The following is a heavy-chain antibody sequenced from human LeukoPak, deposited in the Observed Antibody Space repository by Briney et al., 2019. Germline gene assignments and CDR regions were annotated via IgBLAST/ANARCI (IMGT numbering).Heavy chain of an antibody. CDR3: TRHVMEDYYDSSGYEGGGDY. V-gene: IGHV3-73*01. CDR2: IRSKANSYAT. Sequence: GGSLRLSCAASGFTFSGSAMHWVRQASGKGLEWVGRIRSKANSYATAYAASVKGMFTISRDDSKNTAYLQMNSLKTEDTAVYYCTRHVMEDYYDSSGYEGGGDYWGQGTLVTVSS. D-gene: IGHD3-22*01. CDR1: GFTFSGSA. J-gene: IGHJ4*02.